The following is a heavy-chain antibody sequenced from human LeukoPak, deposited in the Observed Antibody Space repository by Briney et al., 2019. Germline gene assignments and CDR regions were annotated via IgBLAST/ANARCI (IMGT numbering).Heavy chain of an antibody. Sequence: GGSLRLSCAASGFTFSSYWMHWVRQAPGKGLVWVSRINSGGSSTSYADSVRGRFTISRDNAKNTLCLQMNSLRAEDTAVYYCTRDLSVSHVFDDWGQGTLVTVSS. V-gene: IGHV3-74*01. CDR1: GFTFSSYW. CDR3: TRDLSVSHVFDD. CDR2: INSGGSST. D-gene: IGHD2/OR15-2a*01. J-gene: IGHJ4*02.